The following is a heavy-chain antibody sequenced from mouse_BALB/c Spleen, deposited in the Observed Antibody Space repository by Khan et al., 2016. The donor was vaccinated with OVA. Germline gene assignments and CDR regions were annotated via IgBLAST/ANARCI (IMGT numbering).Heavy chain of an antibody. D-gene: IGHD2-14*01. J-gene: IGHJ3*01. Sequence: EVQLQESGPSLVKPSQTLSLTCSVTGDSITTGYWNWIRKFPGNKLEYMGYIIYTGYTYYNPSLKSRISITRHTSNNQYYLQLNSVTDEDTATCYSARSTYRYAFVYWGQGTLVTVSA. CDR1: GDSITTGY. CDR3: ARSTYRYAFVY. V-gene: IGHV3-8*02. CDR2: IIYTGYT.